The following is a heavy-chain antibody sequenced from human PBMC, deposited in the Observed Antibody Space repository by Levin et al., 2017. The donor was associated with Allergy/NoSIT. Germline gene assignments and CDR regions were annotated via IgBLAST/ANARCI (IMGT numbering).Heavy chain of an antibody. V-gene: IGHV1-2*02. CDR3: ARDLAAAADDAFDI. Sequence: GESLKISCKASGYTFTGYYIHWVRQAPGQGLEWMGWINPNSGGTNYAQKFQGRVTMTRDTSISTAYMELSRLRSDDTAVYYCARDLAAAADDAFDIWGQGTMVTVSS. CDR2: INPNSGGT. CDR1: GYTFTGYY. J-gene: IGHJ3*02. D-gene: IGHD6-13*01.